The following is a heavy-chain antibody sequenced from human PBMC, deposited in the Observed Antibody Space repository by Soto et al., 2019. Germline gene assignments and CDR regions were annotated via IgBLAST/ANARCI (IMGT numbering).Heavy chain of an antibody. D-gene: IGHD3-22*01. J-gene: IGHJ3*02. Sequence: PGESLKISCKGSGYSFTSYWIGWVRQMPGKGPEWMGIIYPGDSDARYSPSFQGQVTISADKSINTAYLQWSSLKASDTAVYYCARHLTYFYDSSGYYYDAFDIWGQGTMVTVS. CDR1: GYSFTSYW. CDR3: ARHLTYFYDSSGYYYDAFDI. CDR2: IYPGDSDA. V-gene: IGHV5-51*01.